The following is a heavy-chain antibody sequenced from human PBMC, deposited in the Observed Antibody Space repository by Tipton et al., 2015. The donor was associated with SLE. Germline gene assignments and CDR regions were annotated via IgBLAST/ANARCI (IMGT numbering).Heavy chain of an antibody. CDR3: ARSRAADLYYYYYGRDV. D-gene: IGHD6-25*01. Sequence: LRLSCTVSGGSISSYYWSWIRQPAGKGLEWIGRIYTSGCTNYNPSLKSRVTMSVDTSKNQFSLTLSSVTAADTAVYYCARSRAADLYYYYYGRDVGGQGTTVTVSS. V-gene: IGHV4-4*07. CDR1: GGSISSYY. CDR2: IYTSGCT. J-gene: IGHJ6*02.